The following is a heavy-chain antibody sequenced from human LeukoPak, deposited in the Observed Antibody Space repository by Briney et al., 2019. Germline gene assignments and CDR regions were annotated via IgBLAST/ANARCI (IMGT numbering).Heavy chain of an antibody. J-gene: IGHJ4*02. Sequence: SETLSLTCTVSGGSISSSSYYWGWIRQPPGKGLEWIGSIYYSGSTYYNPSLKSRVAISVDTSKNQSSLKLSSVTAADTALYYCARRTVTNGWFRIDYWGQGSLVIVSS. CDR2: IYYSGST. V-gene: IGHV4-39*07. CDR3: ARRTVTNGWFRIDY. CDR1: GGSISSSSYY. D-gene: IGHD6-19*01.